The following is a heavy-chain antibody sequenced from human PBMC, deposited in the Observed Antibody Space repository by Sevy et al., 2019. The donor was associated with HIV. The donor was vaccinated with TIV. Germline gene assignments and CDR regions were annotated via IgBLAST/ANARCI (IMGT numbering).Heavy chain of an antibody. CDR2: VTWNSDTI. V-gene: IGHV3-9*01. CDR3: VKAGCSSTTCYFDY. D-gene: IGHD2-2*01. J-gene: IGHJ4*02. Sequence: GGSLRLSCATFGFTFDDYAMHWVRQAPGKGLEWVSGVTWNSDTIEYADSVEGRFTISRDNAKSSLHLQMNSLSAEDTAFSYCVKAGCSSTTCYFDYWGQGTLVTVSS. CDR1: GFTFDDYA.